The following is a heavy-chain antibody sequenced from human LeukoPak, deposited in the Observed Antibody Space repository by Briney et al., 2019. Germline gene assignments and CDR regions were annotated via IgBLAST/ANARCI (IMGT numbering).Heavy chain of an antibody. D-gene: IGHD3-9*01. V-gene: IGHV1-8*02. CDR3: ARGHQSSYYDILTGYYPYYYYYGMDV. J-gene: IGHJ6*02. Sequence: ASVKVSCKASGYTFTGYYMHWVRQAPGQGLEWMGWINPNSGNTGYAQKFQGRVTMTRNTSISTAYMELSSLRSEDTAVYYCARGHQSSYYDILTGYYPYYYYYGMDVWGQGTTVTVSS. CDR1: GYTFTGYY. CDR2: INPNSGNT.